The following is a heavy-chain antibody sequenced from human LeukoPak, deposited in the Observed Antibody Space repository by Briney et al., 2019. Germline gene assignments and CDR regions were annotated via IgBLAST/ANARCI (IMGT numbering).Heavy chain of an antibody. V-gene: IGHV3-9*01. D-gene: IGHD6-13*01. CDR2: ISWSSGSI. CDR3: AKDSIAAPGFDP. J-gene: IGHJ5*02. Sequence: GGSLRLSCAASGFTFDDYAMHWVRQAPGKGLEWVSGISWSSGSIGYADSVKGRFTISRDNAKNSLYLQMNSLRAEDTALYYCAKDSIAAPGFDPWGQGTLVTVSS. CDR1: GFTFDDYA.